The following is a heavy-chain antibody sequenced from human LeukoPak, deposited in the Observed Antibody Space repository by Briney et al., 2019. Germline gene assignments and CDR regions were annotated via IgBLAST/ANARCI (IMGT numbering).Heavy chain of an antibody. CDR2: INHSGST. V-gene: IGHV4-34*01. Sequence: PSETLSLTCAVYGVSFSGYYWSWIRQPPGKGLEWIGEINHSGSTNYNPSLKSRVTISVDTSKNQFSLKLSSVTAADTAVYYCARGHGRSRYCSSTSSPINWFDPWGQGTLVAVSS. CDR3: ARGHGRSRYCSSTSSPINWFDP. CDR1: GVSFSGYY. J-gene: IGHJ5*02. D-gene: IGHD2-2*01.